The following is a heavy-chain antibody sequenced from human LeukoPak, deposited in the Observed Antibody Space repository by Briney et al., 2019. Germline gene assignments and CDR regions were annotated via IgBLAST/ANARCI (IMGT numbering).Heavy chain of an antibody. J-gene: IGHJ6*03. Sequence: GGSLRLSCAASGFTFEAGGMSWVRQAPGKGLEWVSGINWNGDSTGYADSVKGRFTISRDNAKNALYLQMNSLRAEDTALYYCASAAAYYYYQYMDVWGKGTTVIVSS. D-gene: IGHD6-13*01. CDR2: INWNGDST. V-gene: IGHV3-20*04. CDR1: GFTFEAGG. CDR3: ASAAAYYYYQYMDV.